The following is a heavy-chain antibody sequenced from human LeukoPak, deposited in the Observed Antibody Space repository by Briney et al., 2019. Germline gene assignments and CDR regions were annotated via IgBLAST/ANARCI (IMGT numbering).Heavy chain of an antibody. Sequence: ASVKVSCKASGYTFTSYGIRWVRQAPGQGLEWMGWISAYNGNTNYAQKLQGRVTMTTDTSTSTAYMELRSLRSDDTAVYYCARISPEPYSNDYWGQGTLVTVSS. CDR1: GYTFTSYG. D-gene: IGHD4-11*01. CDR3: ARISPEPYSNDY. CDR2: ISAYNGNT. J-gene: IGHJ4*02. V-gene: IGHV1-18*01.